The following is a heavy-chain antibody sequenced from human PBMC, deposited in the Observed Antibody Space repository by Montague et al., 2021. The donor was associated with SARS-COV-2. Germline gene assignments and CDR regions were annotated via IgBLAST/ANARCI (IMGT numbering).Heavy chain of an antibody. V-gene: IGHV4-34*01. CDR1: GGSFSDYY. Sequence: SETRSLTCAVYGGSFSDYYWSWIRQPPGKGLEWIGEINHRGSTNYNPSLKSRVTISEDTSKNQFSLKLSSVTAADTAVYYCARVGVGTMVRGVIPAYYYYGMDVWGQGTTVTVSS. D-gene: IGHD3-10*01. CDR3: ARVGVGTMVRGVIPAYYYYGMDV. CDR2: INHRGST. J-gene: IGHJ6*02.